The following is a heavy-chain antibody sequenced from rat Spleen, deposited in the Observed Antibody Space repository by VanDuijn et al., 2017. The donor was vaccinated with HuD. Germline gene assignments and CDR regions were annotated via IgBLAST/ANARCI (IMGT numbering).Heavy chain of an antibody. V-gene: IGHV5S13*01. CDR3: ARHYYYSGDHFDY. CDR1: GFTFDDYG. J-gene: IGHJ2*01. Sequence: EVQLVESGGGLVQPGRSLKLSCAASGFTFDDYGMAWVRQAPKNGLEWVASISSGGDVTLYLDSAKGRFTISRDNAKNTLYLQMDSLRSEDTATYYCARHYYYSGDHFDYWGQGVMVTVSS. D-gene: IGHD1-1*01. CDR2: ISSGGDVT.